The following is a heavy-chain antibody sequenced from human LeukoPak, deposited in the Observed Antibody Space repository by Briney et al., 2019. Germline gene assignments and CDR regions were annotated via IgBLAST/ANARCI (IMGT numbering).Heavy chain of an antibody. V-gene: IGHV3-30*04. CDR2: ISYDGSNK. CDR3: ARGGGYGHEDYFDY. D-gene: IGHD6-13*01. Sequence: GGSLRLSCAASGFTFSSYAMHWVRQAPGKGLEWVAVISYDGSNKYYADSVKGRFTISRDNSKNTLYLQMNSLRAEDTAVYYCARGGGYGHEDYFDYWGQGTLVTVSS. CDR1: GFTFSSYA. J-gene: IGHJ4*02.